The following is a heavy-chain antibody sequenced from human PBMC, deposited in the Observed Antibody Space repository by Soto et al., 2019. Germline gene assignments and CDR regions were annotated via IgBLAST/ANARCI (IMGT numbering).Heavy chain of an antibody. CDR1: GCTFSNYE. Sequence: DGSRRRSGAASGCTFSNYEMNWVRQAPGKGLEWISYISSRGTVKYNADSVKGRFTISRDNAKNSLYLQMNSLRAEDTAVYYWTRYRWFDAWGQGTLVTVSS. CDR3: TRYRWFDA. CDR2: ISSRGTVK. V-gene: IGHV3-48*03. D-gene: IGHD3-16*02. J-gene: IGHJ5*02.